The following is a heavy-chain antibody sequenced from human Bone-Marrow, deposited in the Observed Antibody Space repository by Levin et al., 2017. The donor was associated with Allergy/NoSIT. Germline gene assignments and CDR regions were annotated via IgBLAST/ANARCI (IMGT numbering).Heavy chain of an antibody. J-gene: IGHJ5*02. CDR3: VRGSTSPDR. CDR2: ISMSGSST. D-gene: IGHD3-16*01. V-gene: IGHV3-23*01. Sequence: GGSLRLSCAASGFIFPNYGTTWVRQAPGKGLEWVSAISMSGSSTDYADSVNGRFTISRDNRRDTLFLQMNSLRPEDTALYLCVRGSTSPDRWGQGTLVSVSS. CDR1: GFIFPNYG.